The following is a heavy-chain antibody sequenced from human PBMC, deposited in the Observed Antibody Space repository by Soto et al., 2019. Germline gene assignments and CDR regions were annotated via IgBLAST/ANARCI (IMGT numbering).Heavy chain of an antibody. D-gene: IGHD3-10*01. J-gene: IGHJ5*01. Sequence: AAVKVYVKPSGYTFTANYIPWVRQAPGQVLECLGWMSTSSGGTRFAEKFQGRVTLTRDTSISTAYMELTTLTLDDTAADYCARGFFSIWFDSWGHGTLVTVSS. V-gene: IGHV1-2*02. CDR3: ARGFFSIWFDS. CDR2: MSTSSGGT. CDR1: GYTFTANY.